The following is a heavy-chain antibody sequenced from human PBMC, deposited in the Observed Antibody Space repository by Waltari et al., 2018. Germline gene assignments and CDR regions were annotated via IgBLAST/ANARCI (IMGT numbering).Heavy chain of an antibody. D-gene: IGHD3-3*01. CDR3: ARDQRVSAFWSGYYSRFNWFDP. J-gene: IGHJ5*02. CDR1: GFTFSDYY. V-gene: IGHV3-11*01. CDR2: ISSSGSTI. Sequence: QVQLVESGGGLVKPGGSLRLSCAASGFTFSDYYMSWIRQAPGKGLAWVSYISSSGSTIYYADSVKGRFTISRDNAKNSLYLQMNSLRAEDTAVYYCARDQRVSAFWSGYYSRFNWFDPWGQGTLVTVSS.